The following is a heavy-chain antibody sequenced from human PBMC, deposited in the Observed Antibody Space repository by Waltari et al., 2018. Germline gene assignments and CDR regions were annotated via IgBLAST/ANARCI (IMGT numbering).Heavy chain of an antibody. J-gene: IGHJ4*02. CDR3: AREGGNSVYADFRYFDY. V-gene: IGHV4-59*02. Sequence: QVQLQESGPGLVRPSDTLSPTCTVYGGSVSSLYWGWFRQPPGTGLEWIGHIYDSGTTNLNPSLKNRVSISADTLKNQFSLTLYSVTAADTAVYYCAREGGNSVYADFRYFDYWGQGILVTASS. CDR1: GGSVSSLY. CDR2: IYDSGTT. D-gene: IGHD5-12*01.